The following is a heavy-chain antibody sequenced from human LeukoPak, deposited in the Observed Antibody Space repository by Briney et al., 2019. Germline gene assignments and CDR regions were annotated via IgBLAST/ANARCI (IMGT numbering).Heavy chain of an antibody. V-gene: IGHV4-59*08. D-gene: IGHD5-18*01. CDR3: AAYSYGYSPTSGYYYYYGMDV. CDR2: IYYSGST. CDR1: GGSISSYY. J-gene: IGHJ6*02. Sequence: PSETLSLTCTVSGGSISSYYWSWIRQPPGKGLEWIGYIYYSGSTNYNPSLKRRVTISVDTSKNQFSLKLSSVTAADTAVYYCAAYSYGYSPTSGYYYYYGMDVWGQGTTVTVSS.